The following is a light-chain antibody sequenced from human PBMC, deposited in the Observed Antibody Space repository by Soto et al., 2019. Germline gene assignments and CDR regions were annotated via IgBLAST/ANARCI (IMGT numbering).Light chain of an antibody. J-gene: IGKJ1*01. CDR2: GVS. Sequence: EIVLTQSPGSLSLSPGERAPLSCRASQRVDNTFFAWYQKKPGQAPRLLMYGVSKRATGIPDRFSGSGSGTDFTLTISRLEPEDFAVYYCQQYMSSVTFGQGTRVEIK. V-gene: IGKV3-20*01. CDR3: QQYMSSVT. CDR1: QRVDNTF.